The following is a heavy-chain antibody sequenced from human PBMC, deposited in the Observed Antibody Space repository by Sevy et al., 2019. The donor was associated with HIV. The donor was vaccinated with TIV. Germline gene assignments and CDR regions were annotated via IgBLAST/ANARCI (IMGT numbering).Heavy chain of an antibody. D-gene: IGHD3-16*01. J-gene: IGHJ3*02. V-gene: IGHV3-30*03. Sequence: GGSLRLSCAASGFTFSDYGVHWVRQTPHKGLEWVAVMSIDGNDKHYADSARGRFTISRDKSKNTLFLELNSLRHEDTAVYFCARVSTVGAMMDALDTWGRGTMVTVSS. CDR1: GFTFSDYG. CDR2: MSIDGNDK. CDR3: ARVSTVGAMMDALDT.